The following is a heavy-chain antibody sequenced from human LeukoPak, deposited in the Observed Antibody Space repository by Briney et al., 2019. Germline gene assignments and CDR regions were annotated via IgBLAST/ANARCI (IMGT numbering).Heavy chain of an antibody. CDR1: GFTVSSNY. Sequence: GGSLRLSCAASGFTVSSNYMSWLRQAPGKGLEWVSVIYSGGSTYYADSVKGRFTISRDNSKKPLYLQMNSLRAEDTAVYYCARQKDAWERAFDICGQGTMVTVSS. V-gene: IGHV3-66*02. CDR3: ARQKDAWERAFDI. CDR2: IYSGGST. J-gene: IGHJ3*02. D-gene: IGHD1-1*01.